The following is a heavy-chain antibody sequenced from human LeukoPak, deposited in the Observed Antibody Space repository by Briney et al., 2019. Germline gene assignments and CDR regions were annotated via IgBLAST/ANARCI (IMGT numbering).Heavy chain of an antibody. CDR3: ARDQGYDSSGYYFTSDY. V-gene: IGHV1-2*02. CDR2: FNPNSGGT. D-gene: IGHD3-22*01. J-gene: IGHJ4*02. Sequence: ASVKVSFKASGYTFTGYYMHWVRQAPGQGLEWMGWFNPNSGGTNYAQKFQGRVTMTRDTSISTAYMELSRLRSDDTAVYYCARDQGYDSSGYYFTSDYWGQGTLVTVSS. CDR1: GYTFTGYY.